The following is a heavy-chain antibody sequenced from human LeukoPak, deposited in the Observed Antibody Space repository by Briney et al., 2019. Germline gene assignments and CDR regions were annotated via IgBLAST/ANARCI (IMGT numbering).Heavy chain of an antibody. V-gene: IGHV5-51*01. CDR2: IYPGDSDT. CDR3: ARRHSGYCSSTSCYGYGMDV. CDR1: GYSFTSYW. Sequence: GESLQISYQGSGYSFTSYWIGWVRQMPGKGLEWMGIIYPGDSDTRYSPSFQGQVTISADKSISTAYLQWSSLKASDTAMYYCARRHSGYCSSTSCYGYGMDVWGQGTTVTVSS. D-gene: IGHD2-2*01. J-gene: IGHJ6*02.